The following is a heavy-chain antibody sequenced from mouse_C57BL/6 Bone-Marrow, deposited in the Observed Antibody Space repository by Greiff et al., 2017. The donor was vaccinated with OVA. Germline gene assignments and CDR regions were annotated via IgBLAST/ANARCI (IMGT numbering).Heavy chain of an antibody. CDR2: IDPSDSYT. V-gene: IGHV1-69*01. Sequence: QVQLQQPGAELVMPGASVKLSCKASGYTFTSYWMHWVKQRPGQGLEWIGEIDPSDSYTNYNQKFKGKSTLTVDKSSSTAYMQLSSLTSEDPAVYYCARYSNYDAYWGQGTLVTVSA. CDR1: GYTFTSYW. CDR3: ARYSNYDAY. D-gene: IGHD2-5*01. J-gene: IGHJ3*01.